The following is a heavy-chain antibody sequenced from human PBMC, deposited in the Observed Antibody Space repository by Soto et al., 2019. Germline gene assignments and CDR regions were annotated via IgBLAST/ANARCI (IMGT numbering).Heavy chain of an antibody. J-gene: IGHJ4*02. CDR2: IYYSGST. Sequence: QVQLQESGPGLVKPSQTLSLTCTVSGGSISSGDYYWSWIRQPPGKGLEWIGYIYYSGSTYYNPSLKSRVTISVDTSTNPFSLKLSSVTAADTAVYYGARGISSSWGDYWGQGTLVTVSS. CDR3: ARGISSSWGDY. CDR1: GGSISSGDYY. V-gene: IGHV4-30-4*01. D-gene: IGHD6-13*01.